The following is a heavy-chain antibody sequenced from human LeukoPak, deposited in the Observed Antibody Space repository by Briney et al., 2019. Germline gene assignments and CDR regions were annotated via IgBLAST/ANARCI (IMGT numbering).Heavy chain of an antibody. CDR1: GYTFTNYY. CDR2: IDPSGGDT. D-gene: IGHD2-21*01. V-gene: IGHV1-46*01. Sequence: GASVKVSCKAAGYTFTNYYIHWVRQAPGQGLEWMGVIDPSGGDTNYAQMFQDRVTMTRGTSTSTVYMDLSSLRSEDTALYYCVRGIARGGDCWGQGTLVTVSS. CDR3: VRGIARGGDC. J-gene: IGHJ4*02.